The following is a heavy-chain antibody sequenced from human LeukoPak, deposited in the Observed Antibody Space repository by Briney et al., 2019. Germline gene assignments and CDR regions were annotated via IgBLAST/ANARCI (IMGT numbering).Heavy chain of an antibody. J-gene: IGHJ6*02. D-gene: IGHD2-2*01. V-gene: IGHV3-11*01. CDR3: ARDPGERSMGGVPARLDV. Sequence: KPGGSLRLSCAASGFTVSSNYMSWIRQAPGKGLEWVSYISSSGSTIYYADSVKGRFTISRDNAKNSLYLQMNSLRAEDTAVYYCARDPGERSMGGVPARLDVWGQGTTVTVSS. CDR1: GFTVSSNY. CDR2: ISSSGSTI.